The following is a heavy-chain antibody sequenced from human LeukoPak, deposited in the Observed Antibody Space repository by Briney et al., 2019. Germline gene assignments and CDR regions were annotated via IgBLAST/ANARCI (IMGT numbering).Heavy chain of an antibody. CDR2: MNPNSGNT. CDR3: ARGASITVFEVVTLGGYYRDV. V-gene: IGHV1-8*01. J-gene: IGHJ6*03. Sequence: ASVKVSCKSSGYTFTCYDMNWVRQATGQRLEWMGWMNPNSGNTGYAQKFQGRVTTTRNTSISTAYMELSSLRSEDAAVYYCARGASITVFEVVTLGGYYRDVWGKGTTVTVSS. D-gene: IGHD3-3*01. CDR1: GYTFTCYD.